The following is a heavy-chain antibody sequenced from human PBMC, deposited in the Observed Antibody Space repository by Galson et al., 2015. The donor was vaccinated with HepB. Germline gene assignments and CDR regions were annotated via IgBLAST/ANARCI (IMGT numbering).Heavy chain of an antibody. J-gene: IGHJ4*02. CDR3: ASTDSSGYYYYFDY. Sequence: TLSLTCTVSGGSISSGDYYWSWIRQPPGKGLEWIGYIYYSGSTYYNPSLKSRVTISVDTSKNQFSLKLSSVTAADTAVYYCASTDSSGYYYYFDYWGQGTLVTVSS. CDR2: IYYSGST. D-gene: IGHD3-22*01. V-gene: IGHV4-30-4*01. CDR1: GGSISSGDYY.